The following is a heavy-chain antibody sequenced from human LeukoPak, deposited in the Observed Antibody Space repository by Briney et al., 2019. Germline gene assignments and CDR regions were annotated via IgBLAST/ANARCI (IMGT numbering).Heavy chain of an antibody. CDR1: GFTFSSYE. D-gene: IGHD2-2*01. J-gene: IGHJ4*02. CDR2: ISGSSSTI. V-gene: IGHV3-48*01. Sequence: GGSLRLSCAASGFTFSSYEMNWVRQAQGKVLEWVSYISGSSSTIYYADSVKGRFTISRDNARNSLYLQMNSLRAEDTAVYYCARDRGYCSSTSCSKSYYFDYWGQGTLVTVSS. CDR3: ARDRGYCSSTSCSKSYYFDY.